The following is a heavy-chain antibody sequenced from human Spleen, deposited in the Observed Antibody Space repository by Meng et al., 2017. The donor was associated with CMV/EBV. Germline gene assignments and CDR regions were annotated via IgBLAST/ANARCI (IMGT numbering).Heavy chain of an antibody. CDR1: GGSISSTSY. D-gene: IGHD6-6*01. J-gene: IGHJ6*02. CDR2: IRSKASGGTT. CDR3: SRWYQQLVSVNDYYYYAMDV. V-gene: IGHV3-49*02. Sequence: GGSLRLSCTVSGGSISSTSYYWAWIRQPPGKGLEWVGFIRSKASGGTTDYAASVKNRFTISRDDSKSIAYLQMNSLKTEDTAVYYCSRWYQQLVSVNDYYYYAMDVWGQGSTVTVSS.